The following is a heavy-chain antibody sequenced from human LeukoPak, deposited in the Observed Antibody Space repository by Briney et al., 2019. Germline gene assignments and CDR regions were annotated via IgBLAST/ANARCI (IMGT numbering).Heavy chain of an antibody. CDR2: INHRGST. CDR1: GGSFSGYY. J-gene: IGHJ4*02. CDR3: ARRGTAAWFGIFDY. V-gene: IGHV4-34*01. Sequence: SETLSLTCAVYGGSFSGYYWSWIRQPPGKGLEWIGEINHRGSTNYNPSLKSRVTISVDTSKNQFSLELSSVTAADTAVYYCARRGTAAWFGIFDYWGQGTLVTVSS. D-gene: IGHD6-13*01.